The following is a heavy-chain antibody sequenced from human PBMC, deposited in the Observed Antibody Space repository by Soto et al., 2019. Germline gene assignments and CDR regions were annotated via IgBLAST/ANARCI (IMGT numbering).Heavy chain of an antibody. CDR3: ARMSGTYYVPDY. CDR1: NGSITSGGYY. J-gene: IGHJ4*02. D-gene: IGHD1-26*01. CDR2: IYHSGST. Sequence: QVQLQESVPRLVEASQTLSLTCTVSNGSITSGGYYWSWIRQPPGKRLEWIGYIYHSGSTFYSPSLQSRLTMSVDTSKNQFSLTLSSVTAADTAVYHCARMSGTYYVPDYWGQGTPVTVSS. V-gene: IGHV4-31*03.